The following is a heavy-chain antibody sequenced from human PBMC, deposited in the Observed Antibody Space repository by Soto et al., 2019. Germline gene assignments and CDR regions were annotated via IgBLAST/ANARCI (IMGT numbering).Heavy chain of an antibody. CDR2: ISGSGGST. V-gene: IGHV3-23*01. J-gene: IGHJ6*02. CDR3: AKGVGSGSYSPYYYYGMDV. Sequence: GGSLRLSCAADGFTFSSYAMSWVRQATGKGLEKVSAISGSGGSTYYADSVKGRFTISIDNSKNTLYLQMNSLRSEYTAVYYCAKGVGSGSYSPYYYYGMDVWGQGT. D-gene: IGHD3-10*01. CDR1: GFTFSSYA.